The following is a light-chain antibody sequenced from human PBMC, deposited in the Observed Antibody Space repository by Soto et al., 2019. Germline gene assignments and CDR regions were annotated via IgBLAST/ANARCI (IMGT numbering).Light chain of an antibody. CDR2: AAS. Sequence: IQMTQSPSTPSASVGDRVTITCRASQSLSNWLAWYQQKPGNAPKLLIYAASTLQSGVPSRFSGSGSGTEFTLTISNLQPDDFATYYCQQYESYSPWTFGQGTKVDIK. CDR1: QSLSNW. V-gene: IGKV1-5*01. J-gene: IGKJ1*01. CDR3: QQYESYSPWT.